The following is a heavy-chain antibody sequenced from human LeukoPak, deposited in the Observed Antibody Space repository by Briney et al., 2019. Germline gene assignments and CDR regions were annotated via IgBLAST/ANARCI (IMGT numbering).Heavy chain of an antibody. D-gene: IGHD1-26*01. CDR1: GDSISTSKYY. Sequence: TSETLSLTCNVSGDSISTSKYYWGWIRQPPGKGLEWIGSIYFSGSTYYNPSLKSRVTISVDTSKNQFSLKLSSVTAADTAVYYCARVVGAKVTIFDYWGQGTLVTVSS. CDR2: IYFSGST. V-gene: IGHV4-39*07. J-gene: IGHJ4*02. CDR3: ARVVGAKVTIFDY.